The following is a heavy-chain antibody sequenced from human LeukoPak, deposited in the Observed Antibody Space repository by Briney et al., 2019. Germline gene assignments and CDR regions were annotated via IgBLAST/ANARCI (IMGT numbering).Heavy chain of an antibody. J-gene: IGHJ3*02. V-gene: IGHV4-34*01. Sequence: SETLSLTCAVYGGSFSGYYWSWIRQPPGKGLEWIGEINHSGSTNYNPSLKSRVTISVDTSKNQISLKLSSVTAADTAVYYCARGRSYYNAFDIWGQGTMVTVSS. D-gene: IGHD1-26*01. CDR1: GGSFSGYY. CDR2: INHSGST. CDR3: ARGRSYYNAFDI.